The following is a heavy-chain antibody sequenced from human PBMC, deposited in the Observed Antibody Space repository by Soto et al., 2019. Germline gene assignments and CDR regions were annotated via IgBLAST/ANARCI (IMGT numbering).Heavy chain of an antibody. CDR3: AKGEAYYYDTSAYFAY. J-gene: IGHJ4*02. CDR2: ISGSGGST. Sequence: GGSLRLSCAASGFTFGTYAMNWVRQAPGKGLEWISAISGSGGSTHYADSLKGRFTISRDNSKNTLYLQMNSLRAEDTAVYYCAKGEAYYYDTSAYFAYWGQGTLVTVSS. D-gene: IGHD3-22*01. V-gene: IGHV3-23*01. CDR1: GFTFGTYA.